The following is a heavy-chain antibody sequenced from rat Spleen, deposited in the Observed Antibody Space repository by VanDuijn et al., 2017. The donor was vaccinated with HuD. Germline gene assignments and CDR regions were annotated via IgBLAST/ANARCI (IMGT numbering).Heavy chain of an antibody. CDR1: GFTFSNFG. V-gene: IGHV5-19*01. J-gene: IGHJ2*01. CDR2: IDTGGGGT. D-gene: IGHD1-9*01. Sequence: EVQLVESGGGLVQPGRSLKLSCAASGFTFSNFGMHWIRQAPTKGLEWVAYIDTGGGGTYYRDSVRGRFTISRDNAKSTLYLQMDSLRSEDTATYYCTTEGAIHSMGITTRGYYFDYWGQGVMVTVSS. CDR3: TTEGAIHSMGITTRGYYFDY.